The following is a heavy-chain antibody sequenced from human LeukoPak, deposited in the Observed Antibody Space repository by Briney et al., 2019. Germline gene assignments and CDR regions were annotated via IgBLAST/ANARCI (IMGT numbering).Heavy chain of an antibody. V-gene: IGHV1-2*02. CDR3: ARAHTIKANDY. CDR2: INPNSGGT. D-gene: IGHD5-24*01. J-gene: IGHJ4*02. Sequence: ASVKVSCKASGYTFIGYYIQWVRQAPGQGLEWMGWINPNSGGTNYAQKFQDRATMTRDTSISTVYMELSSLRSDDTAVYYCARAHTIKANDYWGQGTLVTVSS. CDR1: GYTFIGYY.